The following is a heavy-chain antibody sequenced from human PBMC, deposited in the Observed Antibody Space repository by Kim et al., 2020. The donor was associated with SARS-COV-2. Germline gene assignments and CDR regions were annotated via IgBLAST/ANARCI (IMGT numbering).Heavy chain of an antibody. J-gene: IGHJ4*02. V-gene: IGHV4-59*01. CDR2: IYYSGST. D-gene: IGHD2-15*01. CDR3: ARVLRYCSGGSCYIPYYFDY. Sequence: SETLSLTCTVSGGSISSYYWSWIRQPPGKGLEWIGYIYYSGSTNYNPSLKSRVTISVDTSKNQFSLKLSSVTAADTAVYYCARVLRYCSGGSCYIPYYFDYWGQGTLVTVSS. CDR1: GGSISSYY.